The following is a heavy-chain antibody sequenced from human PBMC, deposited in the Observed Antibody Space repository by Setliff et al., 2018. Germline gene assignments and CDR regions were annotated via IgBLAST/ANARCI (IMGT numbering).Heavy chain of an antibody. Sequence: GSLRLSCAASGFTFSSHWMTWVRQAPGKGLEWVANINQDGSETYYVDSLKGRFPVSRDNGKNSLYLQMNSLRAEDTAVYYCARASKGLYCGSDCFYTFDSWGPGTLVTVSS. J-gene: IGHJ4*02. CDR1: GFTFSSHW. V-gene: IGHV3-7*01. CDR3: ARASKGLYCGSDCFYTFDS. CDR2: INQDGSET. D-gene: IGHD2-21*02.